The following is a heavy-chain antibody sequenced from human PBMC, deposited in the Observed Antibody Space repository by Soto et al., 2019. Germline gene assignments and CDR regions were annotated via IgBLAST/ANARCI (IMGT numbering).Heavy chain of an antibody. CDR3: ARQDRAYYLDY. V-gene: IGHV1-2*04. D-gene: IGHD1-26*01. Sequence: QVQLVQSGAEVKKPGASVKVSCKASGYTFTDYYMHWVRQAPGQGLEWMGWINPNSGGTNYAQQFQGWVTMTRDTSISTAYMELNRLRSDDTAVYYCARQDRAYYLDYWGQGTLVTVSS. CDR2: INPNSGGT. CDR1: GYTFTDYY. J-gene: IGHJ4*02.